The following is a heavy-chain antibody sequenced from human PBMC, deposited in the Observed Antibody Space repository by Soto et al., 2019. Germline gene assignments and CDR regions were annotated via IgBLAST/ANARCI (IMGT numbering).Heavy chain of an antibody. CDR3: TRRGGGFWSGYTMDV. CDR2: ITSKLYGWKT. Sequence: LRLSCVASGFTFGDYSMIWFRQAPLRGLEWVGFITSKLYGWKTEYAASVKGRFTISRDDSKSIAYLQMNSLKTEDTAVYYCTRRGGGFWSGYTMDVWGQRTTVTVSS. CDR1: GFTFGDYS. V-gene: IGHV3-49*03. D-gene: IGHD3-3*01. J-gene: IGHJ6*02.